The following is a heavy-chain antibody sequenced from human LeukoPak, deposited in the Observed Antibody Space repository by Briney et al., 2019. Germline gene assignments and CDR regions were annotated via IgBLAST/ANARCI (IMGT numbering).Heavy chain of an antibody. D-gene: IGHD3-10*01. J-gene: IGHJ4*02. Sequence: ASVKVSCKASGYTFTNYGISWVRQAPGQGLEWMGWISAYNGNTNYAQKFQGRVTMTAETSTSTAYMELRSLRSDDTAVYYCARDSITTVRGVIRGSSDFDYWGQGTLVTVSS. CDR2: ISAYNGNT. V-gene: IGHV1-18*04. CDR3: ARDSITTVRGVIRGSSDFDY. CDR1: GYTFTNYG.